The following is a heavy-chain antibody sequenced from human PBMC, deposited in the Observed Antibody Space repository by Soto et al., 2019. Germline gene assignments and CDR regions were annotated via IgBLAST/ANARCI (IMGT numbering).Heavy chain of an antibody. J-gene: IGHJ6*02. CDR2: IIPIFGTA. V-gene: IGHV1-69*13. CDR1: GGTLSSYA. Sequence: ASVKVSCKASGGTLSSYAISWVRQAPGQGLEWRGGIIPIFGTANYAQKFQGRVTITADESTSTAYMELSSLRSEDAAVYYCASRGIVVVITDPYYGMDVWGQGTTVTVSS. D-gene: IGHD3-22*01. CDR3: ASRGIVVVITDPYYGMDV.